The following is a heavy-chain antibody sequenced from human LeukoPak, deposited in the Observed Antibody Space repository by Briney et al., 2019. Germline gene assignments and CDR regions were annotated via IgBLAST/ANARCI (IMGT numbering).Heavy chain of an antibody. D-gene: IGHD4-17*01. Sequence: GGSLRLSCAASGFTFSSYGMHWVRQALGKGLEWVAVISYDGSNKYYADSVKGRFTISRDNSKNTLYLQMNSLRAEDTAVYYCANLDYGDYYDYWGQGTLVTVSS. CDR1: GFTFSSYG. J-gene: IGHJ4*02. V-gene: IGHV3-30*18. CDR2: ISYDGSNK. CDR3: ANLDYGDYYDY.